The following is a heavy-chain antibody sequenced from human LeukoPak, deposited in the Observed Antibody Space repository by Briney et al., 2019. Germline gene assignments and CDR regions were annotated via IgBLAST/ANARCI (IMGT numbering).Heavy chain of an antibody. V-gene: IGHV1-24*01. D-gene: IGHD1-14*01. CDR2: IDREDGQT. CDR3: ATKNLFHL. Sequence: ASVKVSCKVSGYALNELSIHWVRQAPGKGLEWVGGIDREDGQTIDAQKFQGRVTLTEDTSAQIAYMEVTSLRSEDTAVYYCATKNLFHLWGQGTLVTVSS. CDR1: GYALNELS. J-gene: IGHJ5*02.